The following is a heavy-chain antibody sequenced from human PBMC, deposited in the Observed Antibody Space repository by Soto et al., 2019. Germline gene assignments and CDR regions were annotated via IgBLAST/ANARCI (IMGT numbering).Heavy chain of an antibody. CDR2: INPNSGGT. V-gene: IGHV1-2*02. CDR3: ARGDFDSSANYYAGWFDP. CDR1: GYTFTAYY. Sequence: ASVKVSCKASGYTFTAYYMHWLRQAPGQGLEWMGWINPNSGGTKYAQKFQGRVTMTNDTSISTAYMELSRLGSDDTAVYYCARGDFDSSANYYAGWFDPWGQGTLVTVSS. D-gene: IGHD3-22*01. J-gene: IGHJ5*02.